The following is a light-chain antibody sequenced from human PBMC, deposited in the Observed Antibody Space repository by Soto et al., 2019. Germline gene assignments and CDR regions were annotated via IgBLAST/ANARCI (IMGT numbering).Light chain of an antibody. J-gene: IGKJ4*01. CDR3: QQYNKWPLT. V-gene: IGKV3-15*01. CDR1: QSVSSN. CDR2: DAS. Sequence: EIVMTQSPATLSVSPGEGATLSCRASQSVSSNLAWYQQKPGQAPRLLIYDASTWATGIPARFGGSGSGTEFTLTISSLKSEDFAVYYCQQYNKWPLTFGGGTKVEIK.